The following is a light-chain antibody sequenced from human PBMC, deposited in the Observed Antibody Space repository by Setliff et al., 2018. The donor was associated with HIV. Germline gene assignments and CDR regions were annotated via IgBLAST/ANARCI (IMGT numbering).Light chain of an antibody. J-gene: IGLJ1*01. CDR1: SSDVGGHDS. CDR2: DVT. V-gene: IGLV2-11*01. CDR3: CSYAGTYTSLFV. Sequence: QSVLAQPRSVSGSPGQSVTISCTGTSSDVGGHDSVSWYQQHAGEAPKVLIFDVTQRPSGVPHRFSGSKSGNTASLTISGLQADDEAEYYCCSYAGTYTSLFVFGTGTKGTVL.